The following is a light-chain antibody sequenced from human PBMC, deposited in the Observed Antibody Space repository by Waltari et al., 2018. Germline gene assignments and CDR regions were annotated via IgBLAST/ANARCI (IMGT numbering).Light chain of an antibody. Sequence: QSVLTQPPSVSGAPGQRVTISCTGSSSNIGANFDVHWYQHLPGTAPRLLIYGNFNRPSGVPDRFSGSKSGTSASLAITGLQAEDEANYYCQSYDSSLSLVVFGGGTKLTAL. CDR2: GNF. CDR1: SSNIGANFD. J-gene: IGLJ2*01. CDR3: QSYDSSLSLVV. V-gene: IGLV1-40*01.